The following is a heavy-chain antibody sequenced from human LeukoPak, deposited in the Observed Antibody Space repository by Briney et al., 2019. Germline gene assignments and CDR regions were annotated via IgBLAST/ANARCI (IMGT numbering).Heavy chain of an antibody. D-gene: IGHD3-22*01. Sequence: SETLSLTCTVSGGSINAYYWSWIRQPPGKGLKWIGYIYYTGNINYNPSLKSRVTISVDTSKNQFSLKLSSVTAADTAVYYCARESWLSSGYPLDAFDIWGQGTMVTVSS. J-gene: IGHJ3*02. V-gene: IGHV4-59*12. CDR3: ARESWLSSGYPLDAFDI. CDR1: GGSINAYY. CDR2: IYYTGNI.